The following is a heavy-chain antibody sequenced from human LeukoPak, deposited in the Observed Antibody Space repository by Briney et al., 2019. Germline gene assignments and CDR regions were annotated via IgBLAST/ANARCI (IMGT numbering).Heavy chain of an antibody. Sequence: PGGSLRLSCAASGFTFSSYSMNWVRQAPGKGLEWVSSISSSSSYIYYADSVKGRFTISRDNAKNSLYLQMNSLRAEDTAVYYCAREYCSGGSCYTFDYWGQGTLVTVSS. CDR3: AREYCSGGSCYTFDY. D-gene: IGHD2-15*01. V-gene: IGHV3-21*01. CDR2: ISSSSSYI. J-gene: IGHJ4*02. CDR1: GFTFSSYS.